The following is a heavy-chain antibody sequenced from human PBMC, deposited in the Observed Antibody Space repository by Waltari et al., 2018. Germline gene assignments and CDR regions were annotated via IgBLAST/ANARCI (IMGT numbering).Heavy chain of an antibody. CDR2: IYTSGST. V-gene: IGHV4-61*02. D-gene: IGHD3-10*01. CDR3: ARDHLSDYYGSGSYYFDY. CDR1: GGSISSGSYY. Sequence: QVQLQESGPGLVKPSQTLSLTCTVSGGSISSGSYYWSWIRQPAGKGLEWIGRIYTSGSTNDNPSLKSRVTISVDTSKNQFSLKLSSVTAADTAVYYCARDHLSDYYGSGSYYFDYWGQGTLVTVSS. J-gene: IGHJ4*02.